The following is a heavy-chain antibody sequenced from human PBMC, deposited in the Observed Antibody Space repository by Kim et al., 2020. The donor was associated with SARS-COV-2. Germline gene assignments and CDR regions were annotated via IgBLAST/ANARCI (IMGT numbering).Heavy chain of an antibody. D-gene: IGHD4-17*01. Sequence: GGSLRLSCAASGFTLSSFWMHWVRQAPGKGLVWVSRSNSDGSSTYYADSVKGRFTISRDNAKNSLYLQMNSLKAEDTAVYYCARGPYVDSAGTFAYWGRGTLVTL. CDR1: GFTLSSFW. J-gene: IGHJ4*02. V-gene: IGHV3-74*01. CDR2: SNSDGSST. CDR3: ARGPYVDSAGTFAY.